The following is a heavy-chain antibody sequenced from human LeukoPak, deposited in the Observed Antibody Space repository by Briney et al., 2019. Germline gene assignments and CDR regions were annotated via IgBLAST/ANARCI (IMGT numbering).Heavy chain of an antibody. D-gene: IGHD3-10*01. V-gene: IGHV3-23*01. CDR1: GFTFSNYA. CDR2: ITGSGDGT. CDR3: VKGFVHPTYYFDY. J-gene: IGHJ4*02. Sequence: GGSLRLSCAASGFTFSNYAMMWVRQAPGKRLEWVSSITGSGDGTYYADSVRGRFTISRDNSENTLYLQLNSLRAEDTAVYFCVKGFVHPTYYFDYWGQGTLLTVSS.